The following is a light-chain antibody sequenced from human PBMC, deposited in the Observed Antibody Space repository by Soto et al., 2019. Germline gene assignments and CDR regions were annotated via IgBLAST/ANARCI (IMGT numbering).Light chain of an antibody. Sequence: QSALTQPASVFGTPGQSITISCTGTNSYVGGYNYVSWYQQHPGKAPKLMIYEVSNRPSGVSNRFSGSKSGNTASLTVSGLQAEDEADYYCSSYTSSSAYVFGTGTKVTVL. CDR3: SSYTSSSAYV. CDR1: NSYVGGYNY. CDR2: EVS. V-gene: IGLV2-14*01. J-gene: IGLJ1*01.